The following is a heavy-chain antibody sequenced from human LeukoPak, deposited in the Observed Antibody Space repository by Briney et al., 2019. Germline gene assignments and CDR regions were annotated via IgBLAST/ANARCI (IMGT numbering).Heavy chain of an antibody. CDR2: ITYSGST. V-gene: IGHV4-39*07. CDR1: GGSISSTIYY. J-gene: IGHJ3*02. D-gene: IGHD4-23*01. Sequence: SETLSLTCTVSGGSISSTIYYWGWIRQPPGKGLEWIGSITYSGSTYYNPSLKSRVTISVDTSKNQFSLKLSSVTAADTAVYYCARDRLRWPDAFDIWGQGTMVTVSS. CDR3: ARDRLRWPDAFDI.